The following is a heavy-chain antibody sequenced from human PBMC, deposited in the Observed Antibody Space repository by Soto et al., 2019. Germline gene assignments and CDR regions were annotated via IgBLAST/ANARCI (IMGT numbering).Heavy chain of an antibody. Sequence: SGTMSLTCTVSGGSISSYYGSWIRQPPGKGLEWIGYIYYSGSTNYNPSLKSRVTISVDTSKNQFSLKLSSVTAADTAVYYCARPTYNSGSPFDYWGQGTLVTVSS. CDR1: GGSISSYY. CDR3: ARPTYNSGSPFDY. CDR2: IYYSGST. J-gene: IGHJ4*02. D-gene: IGHD1-20*01. V-gene: IGHV4-59*01.